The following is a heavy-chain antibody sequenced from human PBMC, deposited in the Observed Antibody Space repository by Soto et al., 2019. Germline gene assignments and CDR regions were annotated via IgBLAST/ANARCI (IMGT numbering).Heavy chain of an antibody. J-gene: IGHJ4*02. Sequence: PVGSLRLSCAAYGFTFSNAWMSWVRQAPGKGLEWVGRIKSKTDGGTTDYAAPVKGRFTISRDDSKNTLYLQMNSLKTEDTAVYYCTTVPILEWLLHPFDYWGQGTLVTVSS. CDR1: GFTFSNAW. V-gene: IGHV3-15*01. D-gene: IGHD3-3*01. CDR2: IKSKTDGGTT. CDR3: TTVPILEWLLHPFDY.